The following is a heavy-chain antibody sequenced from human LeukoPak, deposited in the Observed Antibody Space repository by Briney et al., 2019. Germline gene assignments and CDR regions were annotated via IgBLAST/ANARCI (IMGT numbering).Heavy chain of an antibody. CDR3: ARVETYYDIFPH. V-gene: IGHV3-30*02. CDR1: GFTFSSYG. D-gene: IGHD3-9*01. J-gene: IGHJ4*02. Sequence: GGSLRLSCAASGFTFSSYGMHWVRQAPGKGLEWVAFIRYDGSNKYYADSVKGRFTISRDNSKNTLYLQMNSLRAEDTAVYYCARVETYYDIFPHWGQGTLVTVSS. CDR2: IRYDGSNK.